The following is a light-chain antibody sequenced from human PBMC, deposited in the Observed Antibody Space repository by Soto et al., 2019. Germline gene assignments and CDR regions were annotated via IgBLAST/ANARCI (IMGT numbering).Light chain of an antibody. V-gene: IGLV2-11*01. CDR3: CSYAGSWV. CDR1: SSDVGGYNY. CDR2: DVN. Sequence: QSALTQPRSVSGSLGQAVTISCTGTSSDVGGYNYVSWYQQHPGKAPKLMIYDVNKRPSGVPDRFSGSKSGNTASLTISGLQAADEADYYCCSYAGSWVFGGGTNLTVL. J-gene: IGLJ3*02.